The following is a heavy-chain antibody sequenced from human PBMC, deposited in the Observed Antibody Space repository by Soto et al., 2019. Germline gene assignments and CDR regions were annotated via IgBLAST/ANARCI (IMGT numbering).Heavy chain of an antibody. J-gene: IGHJ3*02. CDR2: ISAYNGNT. Sequence: ASVKVSWKDSGYTFTSCGISWVRQAPGQGLEWMGWISAYNGNTNYAQKLQGRVTMTTDTSTSRAYMELRSLRSDDTAVYYCARSGRGYDDSSGYYWGGAFDIWGQ. CDR3: ARSGRGYDDSSGYYWGGAFDI. D-gene: IGHD3-22*01. CDR1: GYTFTSCG. V-gene: IGHV1-18*04.